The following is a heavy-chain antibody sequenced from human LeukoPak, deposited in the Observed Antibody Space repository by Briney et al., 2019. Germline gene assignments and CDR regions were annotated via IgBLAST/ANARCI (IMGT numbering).Heavy chain of an antibody. Sequence: GGSLRLSCVASGSVVSNNYMSWVRQAPGKGLKWVSVIYSDGDTHYADSVKGRFIISRDNSKNTLYLQMNSLRLDDTGVYYCAILPGYWGQGTLVTVSS. V-gene: IGHV3-66*02. CDR3: AILPGY. J-gene: IGHJ4*02. CDR1: GSVVSNNY. CDR2: IYSDGDT.